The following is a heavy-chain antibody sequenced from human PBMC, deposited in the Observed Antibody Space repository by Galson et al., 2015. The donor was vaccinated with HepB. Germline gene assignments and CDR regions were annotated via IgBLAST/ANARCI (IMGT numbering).Heavy chain of an antibody. V-gene: IGHV1-69*06. Sequence: SVKVSCKASGGTFSSSVISWVRQAPGQGLEWMGGIIPMFDTANYARRVQGRVTITADKSTSTVHMDLSSLRSDDTAVYYCAATYYPDSSGHPPRFDYYYYEMDVWGQGTTVTVSS. CDR3: AATYYPDSSGHPPRFDYYYYEMDV. D-gene: IGHD3-22*01. J-gene: IGHJ6*02. CDR1: GGTFSSSV. CDR2: IIPMFDTA.